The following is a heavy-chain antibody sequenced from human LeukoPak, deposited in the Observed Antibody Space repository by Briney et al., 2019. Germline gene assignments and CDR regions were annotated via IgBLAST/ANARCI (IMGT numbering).Heavy chain of an antibody. CDR3: ARGSDILTGYEFDY. Sequence: PGGSLRLSCVASGFTFDEYGMSWVRQAQGKGLEWVSGISLNGGATGYADSVKGRFTISRDNAKNSLYLQMNSLRAEDTAVYYCARGSDILTGYEFDYWGQGTLVTVSS. J-gene: IGHJ4*02. CDR1: GFTFDEYG. D-gene: IGHD3-9*01. CDR2: ISLNGGAT. V-gene: IGHV3-20*04.